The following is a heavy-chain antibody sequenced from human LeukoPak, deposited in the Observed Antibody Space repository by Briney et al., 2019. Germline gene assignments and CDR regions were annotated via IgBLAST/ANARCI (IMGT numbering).Heavy chain of an antibody. J-gene: IGHJ5*02. CDR2: ISGSGGST. D-gene: IGHD2-2*01. V-gene: IGHV3-23*01. CDR3: AKYPNIVVVPAAYNWFDP. Sequence: GGSLRLSCAASGFTFSSYAMSWVRQAPGKGLEWVSAISGSGGSTYYADSVKGRFTISRDNSKNTLYLQMNSLRAEDTAVYYCAKYPNIVVVPAAYNWFDPWGQGTLVTVSS. CDR1: GFTFSSYA.